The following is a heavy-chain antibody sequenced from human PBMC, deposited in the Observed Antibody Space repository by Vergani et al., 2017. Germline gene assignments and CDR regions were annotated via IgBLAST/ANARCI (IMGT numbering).Heavy chain of an antibody. CDR1: GFTFDDYA. J-gene: IGHJ6*03. CDR2: ISWNSGSI. V-gene: IGHV3-9*01. Sequence: EVQLVESGGGLVKPGGSLRLSCAASGFTFDDYAMHWVRQAPGKGLEWVSGISWNSGSIGYADSVKGRFTISRDNAKNSLYLQMNSLRAEDTALYYCARAESRDYMDVWGKGTTVTVSS. CDR3: ARAESRDYMDV.